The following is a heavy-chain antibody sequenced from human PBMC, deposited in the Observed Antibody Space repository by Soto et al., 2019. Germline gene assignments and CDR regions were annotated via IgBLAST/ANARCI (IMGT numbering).Heavy chain of an antibody. CDR3: ARVPTGDYVFAY. CDR1: GYTFTSFG. V-gene: IGHV1-18*01. J-gene: IGHJ4*02. D-gene: IGHD4-17*01. Sequence: ASVKVSCKASGYTFTSFGISWVRQAPGQGLEWMGWISAYNGNTNYAQKLQGRVTMTTDTSTSTAYMELRSLRSDDTAVYYCARVPTGDYVFAYWGQGTLVTVSS. CDR2: ISAYNGNT.